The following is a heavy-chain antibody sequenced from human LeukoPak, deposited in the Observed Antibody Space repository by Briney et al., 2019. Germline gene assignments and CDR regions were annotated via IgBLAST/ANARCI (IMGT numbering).Heavy chain of an antibody. J-gene: IGHJ4*02. V-gene: IGHV3-30*18. CDR3: AKDKRDLYYFDY. CDR2: MSYDGSNK. CDR1: GFTFSSYG. Sequence: GRSLRLSCAASGFTFSSYGMHWVRQAPGKGLEWVAVMSYDGSNKYYADSVKGRFTISRDNSKNTLYLQMNSLRAEDTAVYYCAKDKRDLYYFDYWGQGTLVTVSS.